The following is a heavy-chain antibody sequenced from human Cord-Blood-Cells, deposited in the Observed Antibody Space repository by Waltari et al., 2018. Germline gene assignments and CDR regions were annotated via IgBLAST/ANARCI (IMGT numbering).Heavy chain of an antibody. CDR3: ATRGAKGHFDY. J-gene: IGHJ4*02. CDR2: ISAYNGNT. Sequence: QVQLGQSGAEVKKPGASVKVSCKASGYTFNSYGISWVRQAPGQGLEWMGWISAYNGNTNYARKHQGRVTMTTDTSRSTAYMELRSLRSDDTAVYYCATRGAKGHFDYWGQRTLVTVSS. CDR1: GYTFNSYG. V-gene: IGHV1-18*04. D-gene: IGHD3-16*01.